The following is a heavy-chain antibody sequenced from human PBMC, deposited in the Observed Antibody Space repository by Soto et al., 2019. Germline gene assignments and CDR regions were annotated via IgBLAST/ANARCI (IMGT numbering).Heavy chain of an antibody. J-gene: IGHJ6*02. CDR2: ISWDGGST. D-gene: IGHD1-26*01. V-gene: IGHV3-43D*04. CDR1: GFTFHDYA. Sequence: GGSLRLSCAASGFTFHDYAMHWVRQAPGKGLEWVSLISWDGGSTYYADSVKGRFTISRDNSKNSLYLQMNSLTAEDTALYYCAKYIVGATDYYYGMDGWGQGTTVTVSS. CDR3: AKYIVGATDYYYGMDG.